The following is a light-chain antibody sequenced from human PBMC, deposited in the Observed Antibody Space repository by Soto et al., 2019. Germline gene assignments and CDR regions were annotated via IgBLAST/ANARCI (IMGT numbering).Light chain of an antibody. CDR1: QSINRR. J-gene: IGKJ4*01. Sequence: DIQMTQSPSTLSTSVGDRVTITCRASQSINRRLAWYQVKPGKAPQFLIYDASNLESGVPSRFSGSGSGTEFTLTIIGLQPDDFATYHCQQYFSYPLTFGGGTKVDIK. V-gene: IGKV1-5*01. CDR3: QQYFSYPLT. CDR2: DAS.